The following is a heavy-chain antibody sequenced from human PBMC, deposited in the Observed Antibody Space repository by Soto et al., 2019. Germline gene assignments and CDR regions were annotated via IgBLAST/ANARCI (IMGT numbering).Heavy chain of an antibody. Sequence: QVQLQQSGPGLMKPSETLSLTCTVSGDSISSSYWSWFRQPPGKGLEYIGYIFYTGITNYNPALKSRVTISMDTSKNQFSLNLNSVTAAVTAVYNCAKGAGRDGYNTARGQGTLVTVSA. J-gene: IGHJ4*02. CDR3: AKGAGRDGYNTA. V-gene: IGHV4-59*01. D-gene: IGHD5-12*01. CDR1: GDSISSSY. CDR2: IFYTGIT.